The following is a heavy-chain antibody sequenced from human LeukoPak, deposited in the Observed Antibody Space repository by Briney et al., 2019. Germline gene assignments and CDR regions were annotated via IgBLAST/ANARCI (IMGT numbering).Heavy chain of an antibody. V-gene: IGHV3-21*01. CDR2: ISSNRDYI. Sequence: GGSLRLSCAASGFTFSSYTMNWVRQAPGKGLEWVPPISSNRDYIYNADSVKGRFTISRDNAKNSLYLQMNSLKAEDTAVYYCARDHCSSTSCFPSGTNYFDSWGQGTPVTVSS. D-gene: IGHD2-2*01. CDR3: ARDHCSSTSCFPSGTNYFDS. J-gene: IGHJ4*02. CDR1: GFTFSSYT.